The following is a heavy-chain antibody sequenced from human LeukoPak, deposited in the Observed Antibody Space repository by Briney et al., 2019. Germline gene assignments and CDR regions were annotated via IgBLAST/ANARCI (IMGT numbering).Heavy chain of an antibody. Sequence: GGSLRLSCAASGFTFSSYWMSWVRQAPGKGLEWVANIKRDGSEKYYVDSVKGRFTISRDNAKDSLYLQMNSLRAEDTAVYYCARVTATLGTPGLFDQWGQGTLVTVSS. J-gene: IGHJ4*02. CDR1: GFTFSSYW. CDR3: ARVTATLGTPGLFDQ. CDR2: IKRDGSEK. V-gene: IGHV3-7*01. D-gene: IGHD6-13*01.